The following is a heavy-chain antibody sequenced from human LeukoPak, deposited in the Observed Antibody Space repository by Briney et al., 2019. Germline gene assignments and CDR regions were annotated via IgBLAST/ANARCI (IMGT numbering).Heavy chain of an antibody. CDR2: IYYSGST. Sequence: PSETLSLTCTVSGGSISSYYWSWIRQPPGKGLEWIGYIYYSGSTNYNPSLKSRVTISVDTSKNQFSLKLSSVTAADTAVYYCARAPALAADPFDYWGQGTLVTVSS. CDR1: GGSISSYY. J-gene: IGHJ4*02. CDR3: ARAPALAADPFDY. D-gene: IGHD6-13*01. V-gene: IGHV4-59*01.